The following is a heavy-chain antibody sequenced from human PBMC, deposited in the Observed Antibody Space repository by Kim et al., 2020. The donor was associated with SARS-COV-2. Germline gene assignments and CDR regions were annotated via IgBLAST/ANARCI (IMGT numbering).Heavy chain of an antibody. D-gene: IGHD6-13*01. CDR1: GFTFSSYS. CDR2: ISSSSSTI. V-gene: IGHV3-48*02. CDR3: ATLPAAGSIYYYYYYGMDV. J-gene: IGHJ6*02. Sequence: GGSLRLSCAASGFTFSSYSMNWVRQAPGKGLEWVSYISSSSSTIYYADSVKGRFTISRDNAKNSLYLQMNSLRDEDTAVYYCATLPAAGSIYYYYYYGMDVWGQGTTVTVSS.